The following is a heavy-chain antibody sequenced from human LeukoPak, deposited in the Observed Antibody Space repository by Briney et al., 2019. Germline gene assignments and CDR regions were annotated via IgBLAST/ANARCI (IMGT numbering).Heavy chain of an antibody. D-gene: IGHD3-9*01. J-gene: IGHJ4*02. V-gene: IGHV1-18*01. CDR1: GYTFTSYG. CDR3: ARVRLRYFDWLGMSFYYFDY. Sequence: ASVKVSCEASGYTFTSYGISWVRQAPGQGLEWMGWISAYNGNTNYAQKLQGRVTMTTDTSTSTAYMELRSLRSDDTAVYYCARVRLRYFDWLGMSFYYFDYWGQGTLVTVSS. CDR2: ISAYNGNT.